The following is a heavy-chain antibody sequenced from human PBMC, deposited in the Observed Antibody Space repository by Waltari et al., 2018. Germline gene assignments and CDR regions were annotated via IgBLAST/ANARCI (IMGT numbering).Heavy chain of an antibody. Sequence: QVQLVQSGAEVKKPGASVKVSCKASGYTFTSYDINWVRQATGQGLEWMGWMNPNSGNTGYAQKCQGRVTMTRNTSISTAYMELSSLRSEDTAVYYCARGTAPAYYYGMDVWGQGTTVTVSS. CDR2: MNPNSGNT. D-gene: IGHD5-18*01. CDR3: ARGTAPAYYYGMDV. V-gene: IGHV1-8*01. J-gene: IGHJ6*02. CDR1: GYTFTSYD.